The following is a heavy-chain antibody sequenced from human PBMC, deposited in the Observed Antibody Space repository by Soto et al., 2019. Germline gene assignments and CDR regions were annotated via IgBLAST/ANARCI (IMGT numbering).Heavy chain of an antibody. J-gene: IGHJ6*02. D-gene: IGHD3-10*01. CDR2: IYYTGST. CDR3: AIRYYKPHYFYNGMDV. Sequence: QLQLQESGPGLVKPSETLSLTCTVSGGSISSSDYHWGWIRQPPGKGLEWIGSIYYTGSTSYSPSLNIRVTISVDTSKNRLALKRISVTAADTAVYYCAIRYYKPHYFYNGMDVLGQGTAVIVSS. CDR1: GGSISSSDYH. V-gene: IGHV4-39*01.